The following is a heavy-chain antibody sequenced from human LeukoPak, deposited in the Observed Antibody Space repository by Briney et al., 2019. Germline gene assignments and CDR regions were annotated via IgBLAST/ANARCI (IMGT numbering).Heavy chain of an antibody. D-gene: IGHD2-2*01. Sequence: GASLRLSCAASGFTFSSYAMSWVRQAPGKGLEWVSAISGSGGSTYYADSVKGRFTISRDNSKNTLYLQMNSLRAVDTAVYYCARATVPAVRAEYFQHWGQGTLVTVSS. CDR1: GFTFSSYA. V-gene: IGHV3-23*01. CDR3: ARATVPAVRAEYFQH. J-gene: IGHJ1*01. CDR2: ISGSGGST.